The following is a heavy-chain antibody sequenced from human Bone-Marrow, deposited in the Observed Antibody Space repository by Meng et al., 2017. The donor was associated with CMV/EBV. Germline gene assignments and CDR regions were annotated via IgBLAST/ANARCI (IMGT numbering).Heavy chain of an antibody. CDR3: ARAYSSSWYGYYYYGMDV. D-gene: IGHD6-13*01. Sequence: ASVKVSYKVSGYTFTSYYMHWVRQAPGQGLEWMGIINPSGGSTSYAQKFQGRVTITRNTSISTAYMELSSLRSEDTAVYYCARAYSSSWYGYYYYGMDVWGQGPTVTVSS. CDR1: GYTFTSYY. CDR2: INPSGGST. V-gene: IGHV1-46*01. J-gene: IGHJ6*02.